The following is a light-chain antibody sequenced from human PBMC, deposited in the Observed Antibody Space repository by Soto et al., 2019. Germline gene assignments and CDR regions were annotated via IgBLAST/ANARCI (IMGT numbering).Light chain of an antibody. V-gene: IGKV3D-15*01. CDR3: QQYYSYPWT. CDR1: QSVRTK. CDR2: GAS. J-gene: IGKJ1*01. Sequence: ETVMTQSPATLSVSHGERATLSCRASQSVRTKVAWYQQTPGQAPRLLIYGASSRATGIPARFSGSGSGTDFTLTISCLQSEDFATYYCQQYYSYPWTFGQGTKVDIK.